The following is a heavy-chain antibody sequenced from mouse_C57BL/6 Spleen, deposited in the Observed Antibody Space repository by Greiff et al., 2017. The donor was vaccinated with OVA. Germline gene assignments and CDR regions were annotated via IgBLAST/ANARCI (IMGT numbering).Heavy chain of an antibody. J-gene: IGHJ2*01. V-gene: IGHV1-61*01. CDR3: ARSGTTAHY. CDR2: IYPSDSET. Sequence: QVQLKQPGAELVRPGSSVKLSCKASGYTFTSYWMDWVKQRPGQGLEWIGNIYPSDSETHYNQKFKDKATLTVDKSSSTAYMQLSSLTSEDSAVYYCARSGTTAHYWGQGTTLTVSS. D-gene: IGHD1-2*01. CDR1: GYTFTSYW.